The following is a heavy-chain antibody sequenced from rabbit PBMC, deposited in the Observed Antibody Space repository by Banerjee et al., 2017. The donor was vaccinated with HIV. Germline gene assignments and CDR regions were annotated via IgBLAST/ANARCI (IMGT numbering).Heavy chain of an antibody. CDR2: IYAGGSGGT. J-gene: IGHJ4*01. D-gene: IGHD6-1*01. CDR1: GLDFSSSYW. Sequence: QEQLVEYGGDLVQPEGSLTLTCKASGLDFSSSYWICWVRQAPGKGLEWIACIYAGGSGGTNYATWAKGRFTSSKTSSTTVTLQMTSLTAADTATYFCARTADNDGYGYFDLWGPGTLVTVS. CDR3: ARTADNDGYGYFDL. V-gene: IGHV1S45*01.